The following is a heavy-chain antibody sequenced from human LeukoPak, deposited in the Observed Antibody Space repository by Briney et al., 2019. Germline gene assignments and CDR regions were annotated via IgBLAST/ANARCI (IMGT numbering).Heavy chain of an antibody. CDR3: ASFPIAAAGTQALLFPDPSPFDY. CDR2: ISSSSSYI. Sequence: GGSLRLSCAASGFTFSSYSMNWVRQAPGKGLEWVSSISSSSSYIYYADSVKGRFTISRDNAKNSLYLQMNSLRAEDTAVYYCASFPIAAAGTQALLFPDPSPFDYWGQGTLVTVSS. V-gene: IGHV3-21*04. D-gene: IGHD6-13*01. J-gene: IGHJ4*02. CDR1: GFTFSSYS.